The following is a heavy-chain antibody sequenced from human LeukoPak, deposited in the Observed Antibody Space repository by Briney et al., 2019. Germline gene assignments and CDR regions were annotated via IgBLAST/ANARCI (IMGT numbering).Heavy chain of an antibody. Sequence: ASVKVSCKASGYTFTRYYLHWVRQAPGRGLEWMGIINPSGGSTSYAQKFQGRVTMTRDTSTSTVYMELKSLRSEDTAIYYCARDGTPEYDHIWGRPQLYWGQGTLVIVSS. V-gene: IGHV1-46*01. CDR3: ARDGTPEYDHIWGRPQLY. D-gene: IGHD3-16*01. CDR1: GYTFTRYY. CDR2: INPSGGST. J-gene: IGHJ4*02.